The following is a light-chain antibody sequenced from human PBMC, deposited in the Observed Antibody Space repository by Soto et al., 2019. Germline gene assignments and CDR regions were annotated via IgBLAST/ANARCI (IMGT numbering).Light chain of an antibody. CDR2: DAS. CDR1: QSVSSSY. Sequence: EIVLTQSTGTLSLSPGERATLSCRASQSVSSSYLAWYQQKPGQAPRLLIYDASSRATGIPDRFSGSGSGTEFTLTISRLEPEEFAVYFCQQYGSSPYTFGQGTKLEIK. J-gene: IGKJ2*01. V-gene: IGKV3-20*01. CDR3: QQYGSSPYT.